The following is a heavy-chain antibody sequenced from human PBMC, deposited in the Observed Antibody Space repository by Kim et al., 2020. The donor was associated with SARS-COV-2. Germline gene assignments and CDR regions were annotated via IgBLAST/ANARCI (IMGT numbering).Heavy chain of an antibody. D-gene: IGHD6-19*01. CDR2: IWTDGSNK. CDR1: GFTFNSHG. CDR3: VADPTNSGWAFAC. V-gene: IGHV3-33*08. J-gene: IGHJ4*02. Sequence: GGSLRLSCGASGFTFNSHGMNWVRQAPGKGLEWVAFIWTDGSNKYYADSVKGRFTISRDNSKNTLYLQMSSLRAEDTAFYYCVADPTNSGWAFACWGQGTLLTLPS.